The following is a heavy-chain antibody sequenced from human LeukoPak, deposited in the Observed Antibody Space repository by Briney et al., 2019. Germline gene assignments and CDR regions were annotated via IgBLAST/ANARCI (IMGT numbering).Heavy chain of an antibody. CDR3: ARAGQISTGAYFDY. CDR1: GGTFATYS. CDR2: IIPVLDKT. Sequence: SSVKVSCKASGGTFATYSYSWVRQAPGQGLDWMGRIIPVLDKTNYAQKFQGRVTITADKTTNTAYMDLSSLRSEDTAVYYCARAGQISTGAYFDYWGQGTLVTVSS. V-gene: IGHV1-69*08. J-gene: IGHJ4*02. D-gene: IGHD3-10*01.